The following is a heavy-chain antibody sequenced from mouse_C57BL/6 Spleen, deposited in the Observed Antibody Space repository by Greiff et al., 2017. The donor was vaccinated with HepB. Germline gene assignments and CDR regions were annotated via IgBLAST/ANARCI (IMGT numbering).Heavy chain of an antibody. CDR1: GYTFTSYW. J-gene: IGHJ2*01. CDR3: ARFTTVVAPSFDY. CDR2: IDPSDSYT. V-gene: IGHV1-69*01. Sequence: VKLQQPGAELVMPGASVKLSCKASGYTFTSYWMHWVKQRPGQGLEWIGEIDPSDSYTNYNQKFKGKSTLTVDKSSSTAYMQLSSLTSEDSAVYYCARFTTVVAPSFDYWGQGTTLTVSS. D-gene: IGHD1-1*01.